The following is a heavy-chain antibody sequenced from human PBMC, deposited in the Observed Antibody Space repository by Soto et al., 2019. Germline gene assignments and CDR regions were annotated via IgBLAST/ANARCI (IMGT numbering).Heavy chain of an antibody. CDR1: GGSLSNYG. CDR2: IIPVFGTP. J-gene: IGHJ6*02. V-gene: IGHV1-69*12. CDR3: ARGDATKIVVTTYYAMDV. Sequence: QVQLVQSGAEVKKPGSSVKVSCKASGGSLSNYGISWVRQAPGQGLEWMGAIIPVFGTPNYAQKFQDRVTITEEESTTTVYMEVRSLTSEDTAVYYCARGDATKIVVTTYYAMDVWGQGTTVTVSS. D-gene: IGHD3-22*01.